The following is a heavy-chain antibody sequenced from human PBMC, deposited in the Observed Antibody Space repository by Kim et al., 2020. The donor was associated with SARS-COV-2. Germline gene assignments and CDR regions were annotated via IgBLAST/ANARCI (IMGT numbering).Heavy chain of an antibody. V-gene: IGHV4-34*01. D-gene: IGHD3-10*01. CDR1: GGSFSGYY. CDR3: ARHRWFGELLSPRDAFDI. Sequence: SETLSLTCAVYGGSFSGYYWSWIRQPPGKGLEWIGEINHSGSTNYNPSLKSRVTISVDTSKNQFSLKLSSVTAADTAVYYCARHRWFGELLSPRDAFDIWGQGTMVTVSS. J-gene: IGHJ3*02. CDR2: INHSGST.